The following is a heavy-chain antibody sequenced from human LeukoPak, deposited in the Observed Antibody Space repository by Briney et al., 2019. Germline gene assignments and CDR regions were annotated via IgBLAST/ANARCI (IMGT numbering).Heavy chain of an antibody. CDR1: DDSLTMYY. V-gene: IGHV4-59*01. Sequence: SETLSLTCSVSDDSLTMYYWTWIRQPPGKGLEWIAYVDHTGSTNFNPSLNGRVSISRDTTKNLFSLRLRSVTAADTAVYFCARGRVSSSTWYSTYYYYFYMDVWGKGTTVTISS. CDR3: ARGRVSSSTWYSTYYYYFYMDV. D-gene: IGHD1-1*01. J-gene: IGHJ6*03. CDR2: VDHTGST.